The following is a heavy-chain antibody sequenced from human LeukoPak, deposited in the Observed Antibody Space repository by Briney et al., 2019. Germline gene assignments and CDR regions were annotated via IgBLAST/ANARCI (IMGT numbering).Heavy chain of an antibody. J-gene: IGHJ4*02. CDR2: INPNSGGT. Sequence: GASVKVSCKASGYTFTGYYMHWVRQAPGQGLEWMGRINPNSGGTNYAQKFQGRVTMTRDTSISTAYMELSRLRSDDTAVYYCARVGSGDGYNYYGYWGQGTLSPSPQ. D-gene: IGHD5-24*01. CDR3: ARVGSGDGYNYYGY. V-gene: IGHV1-2*06. CDR1: GYTFTGYY.